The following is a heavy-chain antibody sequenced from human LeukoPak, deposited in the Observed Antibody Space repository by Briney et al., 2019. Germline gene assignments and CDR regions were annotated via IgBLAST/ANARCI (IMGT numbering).Heavy chain of an antibody. CDR2: VYYNVNT. CDR3: AREKGGKRFDL. V-gene: IGHV4-59*01. D-gene: IGHD1-26*01. CDR1: GDPITTYY. Sequence: SETLSLTCSVSGDPITTYYWTWIRQSPGKGLEWIGYVYYNVNTNYNPSLKSRVTISVDTSKNQFFLRLTSVTAADTAVYYCAREKGGKRFDLWGQGTLVMVSS. J-gene: IGHJ5*02.